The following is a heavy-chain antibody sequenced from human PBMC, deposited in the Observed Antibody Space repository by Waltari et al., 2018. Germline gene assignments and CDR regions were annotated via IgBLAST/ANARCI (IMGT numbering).Heavy chain of an antibody. V-gene: IGHV3-7*01. Sequence: EVQLVESGGGLVQPGGSLRLSCAASGFTFSSYWMSWVRQAPGKGLEWVANIKQDGSEKYYVDSVKCRFTISRDNAKNSLYLQMNSLRAEDTAVYYCARMKKGSSSVHRFDYWGQGTLVTVSS. CDR1: GFTFSSYW. CDR3: ARMKKGSSSVHRFDY. CDR2: IKQDGSEK. J-gene: IGHJ4*02. D-gene: IGHD6-6*01.